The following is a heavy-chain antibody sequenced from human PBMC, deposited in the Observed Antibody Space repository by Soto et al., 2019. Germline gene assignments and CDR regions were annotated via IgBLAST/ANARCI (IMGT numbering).Heavy chain of an antibody. J-gene: IGHJ6*02. CDR1: GFSLSTGGVG. Sequence: QITLKESGPTLVKPTQTLTLTCTFSGFSLSTGGVGVGWIRQPPGKSLEWLALIYWDDDKHYSPSLKSRLTITKDSSKNQVVLILTNMDPVDTAIYFCSHRVSPPVLEGQLYPYYDYYGLDVWGQGTTVTVSS. CDR2: IYWDDDK. D-gene: IGHD2-2*01. V-gene: IGHV2-5*02. CDR3: SHRVSPPVLEGQLYPYYDYYGLDV.